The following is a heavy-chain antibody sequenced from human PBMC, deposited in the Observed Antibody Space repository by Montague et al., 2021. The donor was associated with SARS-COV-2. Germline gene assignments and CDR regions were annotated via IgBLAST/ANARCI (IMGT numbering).Heavy chain of an antibody. CDR2: IYYSGRT. J-gene: IGHJ6*02. Sequence: SETLSLTCTVSGGSISSYYWCWIRQPPGKGLEWIGYIYYSGRTNXNPSLKSRVTISVDTSKNQFSLKLSSVTAADTAVYYCARDRRFLEWPGLYYYYGMDVWGQGTTVTVSS. D-gene: IGHD3-3*01. CDR3: ARDRRFLEWPGLYYYYGMDV. CDR1: GGSISSYY. V-gene: IGHV4-59*01.